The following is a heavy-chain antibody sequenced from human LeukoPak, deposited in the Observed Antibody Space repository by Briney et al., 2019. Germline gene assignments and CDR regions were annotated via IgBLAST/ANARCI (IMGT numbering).Heavy chain of an antibody. CDR1: GGSIGDFY. CDR2: IYYTGSA. V-gene: IGHV4-59*08. J-gene: IGHJ4*02. D-gene: IGHD2-2*01. Sequence: SETLSLTCTVSGGSIGDFYWSWIRQSPTKGLEWIGHIYYTGSARYNPSLRSRVSISVDTSKNQFSLKLSSVTAADTAVYYCARRPKYCSSTSCYGDYWGQGTLVTVSS. CDR3: ARRPKYCSSTSCYGDY.